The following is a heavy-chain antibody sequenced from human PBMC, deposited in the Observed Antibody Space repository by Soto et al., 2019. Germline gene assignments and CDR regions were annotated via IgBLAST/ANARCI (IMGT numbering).Heavy chain of an antibody. Sequence: PSETMALTCVACGDSISGSSYYWAWTRQPRGKALEWIGTVFYSGNSYRNPSLKSRTTLSVDKLKNQFSLQLSSVTAADTAMYYCAHIRDFNNYGCFEPWGPGSLVTVSS. D-gene: IGHD3-16*01. J-gene: IGHJ5*02. CDR1: GDSISGSSYY. CDR3: AHIRDFNNYGCFEP. V-gene: IGHV4-39*01. CDR2: VFYSGNS.